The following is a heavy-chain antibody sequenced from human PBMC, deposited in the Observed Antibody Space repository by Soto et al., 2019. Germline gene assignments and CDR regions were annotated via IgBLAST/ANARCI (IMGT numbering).Heavy chain of an antibody. V-gene: IGHV3-23*01. J-gene: IGHJ4*02. Sequence: EVQLLESGGGLVQPGGSLRLSCAASGFTFSSYAMSWVRQAPGKGLEWVSAISGCGGSTYYADSVKGRFTISRDNSKNTLYLQTSSLRAEDTAVYYCAKEDGPDTVVRGVTNCDYWAQGTLVTVSS. CDR2: ISGCGGST. D-gene: IGHD3-10*01. CDR1: GFTFSSYA. CDR3: AKEDGPDTVVRGVTNCDY.